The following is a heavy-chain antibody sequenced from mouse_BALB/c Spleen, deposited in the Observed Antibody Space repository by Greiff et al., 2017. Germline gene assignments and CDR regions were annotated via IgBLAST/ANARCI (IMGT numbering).Heavy chain of an antibody. D-gene: IGHD2-10*02. CDR1: GFNFKDTY. CDR3: ARGVWYGSYVGY. J-gene: IGHJ2*01. Sequence: EVQLQQSGAELVKPGASVKLSCTASGFNFKDTYMHWVKQRPEQGLEWIGRIDPANGNTKYDTKFQGKATITADTSSNTAYLQLSSLTSEDTAVYYCARGVWYGSYVGYWGQGTTLTVSA. CDR2: IDPANGNT. V-gene: IGHV14-3*02.